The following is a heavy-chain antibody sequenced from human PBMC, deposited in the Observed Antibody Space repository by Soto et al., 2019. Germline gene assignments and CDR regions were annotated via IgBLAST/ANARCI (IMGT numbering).Heavy chain of an antibody. CDR2: INTYNGNT. V-gene: IGHV1-18*04. CDR3: ARDMISVTGTGLVWDY. CDR1: GYSFTRYG. D-gene: IGHD1-7*01. Sequence: ASVKVSCKASGYSFTRYGIAWARQAPGQGLEWMGWINTYNGNTNYAQNLQGRLTVTADTYTNTAYMEVRGLRSTDTAIYYCARDMISVTGTGLVWDYWGQGSLVTVSS. J-gene: IGHJ4*02.